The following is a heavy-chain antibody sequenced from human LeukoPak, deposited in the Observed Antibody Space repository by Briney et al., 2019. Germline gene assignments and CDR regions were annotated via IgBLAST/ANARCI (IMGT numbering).Heavy chain of an antibody. V-gene: IGHV1-18*01. J-gene: IGHJ3*02. Sequence: ASVKVSCKASGYTFTSYGISWVRQAPGQGLEWMGWISAYNGNTNYAQKLQGRVTMTTDTSTSTAYMDLRSLRSDDTAVYYCARDGPYYGSGRGSAFDIWGQGTMVTVSS. CDR1: GYTFTSYG. CDR2: ISAYNGNT. D-gene: IGHD3-10*01. CDR3: ARDGPYYGSGRGSAFDI.